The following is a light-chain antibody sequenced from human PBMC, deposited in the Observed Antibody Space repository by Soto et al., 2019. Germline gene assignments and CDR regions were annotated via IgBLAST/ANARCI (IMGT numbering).Light chain of an antibody. CDR3: QQSYTTPYT. CDR1: QSISSY. Sequence: IHMTQSPSSLSASVGYRVTITCRASQSISSYLNWYQQKPGKAPKLLIYAASSLQSGVPSRFSGSGYGTDFNLTISSLQPEDFATYSCQQSYTTPYTFGQGTRLEIK. CDR2: AAS. J-gene: IGKJ5*01. V-gene: IGKV1-39*01.